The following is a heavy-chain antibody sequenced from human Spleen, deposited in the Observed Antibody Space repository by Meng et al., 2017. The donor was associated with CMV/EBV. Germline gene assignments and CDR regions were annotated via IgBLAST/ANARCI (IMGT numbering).Heavy chain of an antibody. CDR2: INSDGSRI. Sequence: GESLKISCAASGFIFSSYWMHWVRQVPGKGLVWVSRINSDGSRINYADSVKGRFTISRDNAKNTLYLQMNNLRVEDTAVFYCARDGDTMTEHNYFGMDVWGHGTTVTVSS. D-gene: IGHD4-17*01. CDR3: ARDGDTMTEHNYFGMDV. CDR1: GFIFSSYW. J-gene: IGHJ6*02. V-gene: IGHV3-74*01.